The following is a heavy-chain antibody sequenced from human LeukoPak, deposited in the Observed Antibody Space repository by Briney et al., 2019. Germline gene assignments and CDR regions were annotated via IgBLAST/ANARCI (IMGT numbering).Heavy chain of an antibody. V-gene: IGHV3-21*01. CDR2: ISSSSSYI. J-gene: IGHJ3*02. CDR1: GFTFSSYE. D-gene: IGHD1-26*01. CDR3: ARDSGSAGAFDI. Sequence: PGGXXRLSCAASGFTFSSYEMNWVRQAPGKGLEWVSSISSSSSYIYYADSVKGRFTISRDNAKNSLYLQMNSLRAEDTAVYYCARDSGSAGAFDIWGQGTMVTVSS.